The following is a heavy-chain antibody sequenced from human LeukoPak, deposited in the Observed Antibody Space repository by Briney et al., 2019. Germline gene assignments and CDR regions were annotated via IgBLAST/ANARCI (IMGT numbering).Heavy chain of an antibody. CDR3: AKDGTSFISYYYDSSGFYDC. D-gene: IGHD3-22*01. J-gene: IGHJ4*02. V-gene: IGHV3-30*18. CDR2: VSYDGTYK. CDR1: GFTFSNYG. Sequence: GRSLRLSCAASGFTFSNYGMHWVRLAPGKGLEWVAAVSYDGTYKYYADSMKGRFTVSRDNSKNTLYLQVNTLRAEDTAVYYCAKDGTSFISYYYDSSGFYDCWGQGTLVTVSS.